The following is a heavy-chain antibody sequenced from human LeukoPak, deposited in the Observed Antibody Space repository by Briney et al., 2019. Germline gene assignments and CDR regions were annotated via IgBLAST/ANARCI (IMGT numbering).Heavy chain of an antibody. CDR3: ASITNEWLRLTY. Sequence: PGGSLRLSCAASGFTFSSYSMNWVRQAPGKGLEWVSSISSSSSYIYYADSVKGRFTISRDNAKNSLYLQMNSLRAEDTAVYYCASITNEWLRLTYWGQGTLVTVSS. CDR1: GFTFSSYS. J-gene: IGHJ4*02. CDR2: ISSSSSYI. V-gene: IGHV3-21*01. D-gene: IGHD5-12*01.